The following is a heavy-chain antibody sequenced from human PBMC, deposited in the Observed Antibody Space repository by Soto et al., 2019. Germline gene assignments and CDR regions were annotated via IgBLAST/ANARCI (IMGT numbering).Heavy chain of an antibody. V-gene: IGHV4-39*01. CDR3: ARIHYDFWSGYPTHFDY. CDR2: IYYSGST. J-gene: IGHJ4*02. D-gene: IGHD3-3*01. Sequence: QLQLQESGPGLVKPSETLSLTCTVSGGSISSSSYYWGWIRQPPGKGLEWIGSIYYSGSTYYNPSLKSRVTISVDTSKTQFSLKLSSVNAADTAVYYCARIHYDFWSGYPTHFDYWGQGTLVTVSS. CDR1: GGSISSSSYY.